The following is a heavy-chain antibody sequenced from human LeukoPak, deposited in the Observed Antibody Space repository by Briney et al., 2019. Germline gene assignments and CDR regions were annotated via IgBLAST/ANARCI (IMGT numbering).Heavy chain of an antibody. V-gene: IGHV3-48*04. D-gene: IGHD1-26*01. CDR2: ISSSGIII. CDR1: GFTFSSYS. J-gene: IGHJ4*02. Sequence: GGSLRLSCAASGFTFSSYSMNWIRQAPGKGLEWVSDISSSGIIISYADSVKGRFTISRDNAKNSLFLQMNSLGAEDTAVYYCARGGNYYAFDYWGQGTLVTVSS. CDR3: ARGGNYYAFDY.